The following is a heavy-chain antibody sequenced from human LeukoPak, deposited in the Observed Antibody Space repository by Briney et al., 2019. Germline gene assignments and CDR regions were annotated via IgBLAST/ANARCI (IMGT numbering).Heavy chain of an antibody. CDR2: INPNSGGT. J-gene: IGHJ4*02. CDR1: GYTFTGYY. CDR3: ARKKGGSHYDY. Sequence: GASVKVSCKASGYTFTGYYMHWVRQAPGQGLEWMGWINPNSGGTNYAQKLQGRGTMTTDTSISTAYMELSRPRSDDTAVYYCARKKGGSHYDYWGQGTLVTVSS. V-gene: IGHV1-2*02. D-gene: IGHD1-26*01.